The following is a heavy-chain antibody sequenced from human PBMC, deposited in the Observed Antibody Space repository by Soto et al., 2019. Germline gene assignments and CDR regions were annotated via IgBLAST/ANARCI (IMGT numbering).Heavy chain of an antibody. Sequence: QVQLVQSGAEVKKPGSSVKVSCKASGGTFSSYAISWVRQAPGQGLEWMGGIIPIFGTANYAQKFQGRVTITADESTSKAYMELSSLRSEDTAVYYCARESRYCSGGSCYFLPGIDYWGQGTLVTVFS. D-gene: IGHD2-15*01. J-gene: IGHJ4*02. V-gene: IGHV1-69*12. CDR3: ARESRYCSGGSCYFLPGIDY. CDR2: IIPIFGTA. CDR1: GGTFSSYA.